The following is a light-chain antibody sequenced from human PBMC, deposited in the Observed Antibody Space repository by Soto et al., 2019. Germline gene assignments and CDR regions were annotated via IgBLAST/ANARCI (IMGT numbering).Light chain of an antibody. Sequence: DIVMTQSPLSLPVTPGEPASISCRSSQSLLHSNGHNYMVWYLQKPGQSPQLLIYLGSNRASGVPDRFSGSGSGTDFTLKISRVEAEDVGVYYCLQARQTPPTFGQGTRLEIK. V-gene: IGKV2-28*01. J-gene: IGKJ5*01. CDR1: QSLLHSNGHNY. CDR3: LQARQTPPT. CDR2: LGS.